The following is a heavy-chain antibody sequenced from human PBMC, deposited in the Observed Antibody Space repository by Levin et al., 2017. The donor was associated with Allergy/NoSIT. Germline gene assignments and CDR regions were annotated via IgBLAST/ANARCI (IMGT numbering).Heavy chain of an antibody. CDR2: INPGDSET. Sequence: LGESLKISCKGSGYSFTSYWVGWVRQMPGKGLEWMGIINPGDSETRYSPSFQGQVTISADKSLSTAYLQWSSLKASDTAMYYCAKLLIVGASPLDYWGQGTLVTVSS. V-gene: IGHV5-51*01. D-gene: IGHD1-26*01. CDR3: AKLLIVGASPLDY. CDR1: GYSFTSYW. J-gene: IGHJ4*02.